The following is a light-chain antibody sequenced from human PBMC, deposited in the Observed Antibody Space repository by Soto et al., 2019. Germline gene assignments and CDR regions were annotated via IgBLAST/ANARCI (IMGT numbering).Light chain of an antibody. J-gene: IGKJ1*01. CDR1: QSVSSSY. CDR2: GAS. Sequence: EIVLTQSPGTLSLSPGERATLSCRASQSVSSSYLAWYQQKPGQAPRLLIYGASSRATGIPDRFSGSESGTDFTLTISRLEPEVFAVYYCQQYGSSPWTLGQGTKVEIK. V-gene: IGKV3-20*01. CDR3: QQYGSSPWT.